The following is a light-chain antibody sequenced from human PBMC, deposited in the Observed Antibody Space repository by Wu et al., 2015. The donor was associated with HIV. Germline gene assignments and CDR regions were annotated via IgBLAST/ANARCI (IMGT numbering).Light chain of an antibody. J-gene: IGKJ2*03. CDR1: QSVSSTY. Sequence: EIVLTQSPGTLSLSPGERATLSCRASQSVSSTYLAWYQQKPGQAPRLLIYGASSRATGIPDRFSGSGSGTDFTLTISRLEPEDFAVCYCQQYGSSRHSFGQGTKLEIK. V-gene: IGKV3-20*01. CDR2: GAS. CDR3: QQYGSSRHS.